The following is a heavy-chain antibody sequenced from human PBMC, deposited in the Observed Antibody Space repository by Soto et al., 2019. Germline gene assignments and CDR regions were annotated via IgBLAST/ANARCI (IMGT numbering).Heavy chain of an antibody. D-gene: IGHD2-15*01. Sequence: QVQLVQSGAEVKQPGASVKVSCRASGYTFTDYDISWVRQATGQGLEWMGWMNPDSANTGYAQKFQGRVTMTRDTSISPDYMELNSLTCEDTAGYYCARAIRTQILSGYWGQGTLVTVS. CDR2: MNPDSANT. CDR1: GYTFTDYD. V-gene: IGHV1-8*01. J-gene: IGHJ4*02. CDR3: ARAIRTQILSGY.